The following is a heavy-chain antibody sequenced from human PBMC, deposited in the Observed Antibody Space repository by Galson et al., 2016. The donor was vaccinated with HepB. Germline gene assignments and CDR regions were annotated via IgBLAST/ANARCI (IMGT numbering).Heavy chain of an antibody. V-gene: IGHV5-51*01. D-gene: IGHD5-24*01. CDR2: IYPHDSDT. J-gene: IGHJ6*02. CDR1: GYSFPAYW. Sequence: SGAEVKKPGESLKISCRASGYSFPAYWIGWVRQMPGKGLEWMGIIYPHDSDTRYSPSFQGQVTISADKSIYTAYLEWTSLEASDTAIYYCMRGLEMATIRHGVDVWGQGTTVTASS. CDR3: MRGLEMATIRHGVDV.